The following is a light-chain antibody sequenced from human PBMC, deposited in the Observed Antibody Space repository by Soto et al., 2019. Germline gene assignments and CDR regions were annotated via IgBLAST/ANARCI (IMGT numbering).Light chain of an antibody. Sequence: EIVMTQSPATLSVSPGERATLSCRASQSVSSNLAWYQQKPGQAPRLLIYGASTRATGIPARFSGSGSGTEFTLTISSLQSEDFAVYHCQQYNNWPRRTFGQGTKV. CDR1: QSVSSN. CDR3: QQYNNWPRRT. J-gene: IGKJ1*01. CDR2: GAS. V-gene: IGKV3-15*01.